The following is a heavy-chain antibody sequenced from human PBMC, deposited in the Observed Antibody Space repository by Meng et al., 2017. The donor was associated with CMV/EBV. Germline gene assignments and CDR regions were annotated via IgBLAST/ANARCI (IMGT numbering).Heavy chain of an antibody. CDR3: ARPRLLTRLGELDAFDI. Sequence: GSLRLSCTVSGGSISSSSYYWGWIRQPPGKGLEWIGSIYYSGSTYYNPSLKSRVTISVDTSKNQFSLKLSSVTAADTAVYYCARPRLLTRLGELDAFDIWGQGTMVTVSS. D-gene: IGHD3-10*01. CDR2: IYYSGST. V-gene: IGHV4-39*01. CDR1: GGSISSSSYY. J-gene: IGHJ3*02.